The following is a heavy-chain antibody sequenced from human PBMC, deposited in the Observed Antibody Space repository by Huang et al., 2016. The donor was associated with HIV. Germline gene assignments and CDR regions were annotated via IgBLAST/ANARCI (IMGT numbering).Heavy chain of an antibody. J-gene: IGHJ3*02. D-gene: IGHD3-22*01. Sequence: QVQLVQSGAEVKKPGSSVKVSCKASGGTFSSYGFNWVRQAPGQGPEWVGGIIPMIGASNYARKLQGRGTSTADESTNTIYMELSSLRPEDTAVYYCARTYYYDSSGSIDAFDIWGQGTMVTVSS. CDR1: GGTFSSYG. CDR3: ARTYYYDSSGSIDAFDI. CDR2: IIPMIGAS. V-gene: IGHV1-69*01.